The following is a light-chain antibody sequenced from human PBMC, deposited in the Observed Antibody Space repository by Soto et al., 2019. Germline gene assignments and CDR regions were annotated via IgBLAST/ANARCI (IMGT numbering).Light chain of an antibody. V-gene: IGLV2-14*03. CDR2: DVS. Sequence: QSVLTQPASVSGSPVQSINISCTGTSSDVGGYNYVSWYQHHPGKAPKLIIYDVSNRPSGVSNPFSGSKSGNTASLTISGLQPEDEADYCCSSYTTSNTRQIVFGTGTKVTV. J-gene: IGLJ1*01. CDR1: SSDVGGYNY. CDR3: SSYTTSNTRQIV.